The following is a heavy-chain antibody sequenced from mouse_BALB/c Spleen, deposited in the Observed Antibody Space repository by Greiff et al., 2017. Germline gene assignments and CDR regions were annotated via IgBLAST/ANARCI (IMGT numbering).Heavy chain of an antibody. D-gene: IGHD2-3*01. CDR1: GYTFSSYW. V-gene: IGHV1-9*01. Sequence: VQLQQSGAELMKPGASVKISCKATGYTFSSYWIEWVKQRPGHGLEWIGEILPGSGSTNYNEKFKGKATFTADTPSNTAYMQLSSLTSEDSAVYYCASHRDGYYYAMDYWGQGTSVTVSS. J-gene: IGHJ4*01. CDR2: ILPGSGST. CDR3: ASHRDGYYYAMDY.